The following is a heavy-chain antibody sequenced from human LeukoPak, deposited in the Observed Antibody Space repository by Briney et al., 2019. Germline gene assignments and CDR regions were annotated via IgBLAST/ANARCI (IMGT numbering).Heavy chain of an antibody. CDR3: ARALRGLYYDSSGYRAQFDAFDI. J-gene: IGHJ3*02. CDR1: GFTFSSYW. V-gene: IGHV3-7*01. CDR2: IKQDGSEK. D-gene: IGHD3-22*01. Sequence: TGGSLRLSCAASGFTFSSYWMSWVRQAPGKGLEWVANIKQDGSEKYYVDSVKGRFTISRDNAKNSLYLQMNSLRAEDTAVYYCARALRGLYYDSSGYRAQFDAFDIWGQGTMVTVSS.